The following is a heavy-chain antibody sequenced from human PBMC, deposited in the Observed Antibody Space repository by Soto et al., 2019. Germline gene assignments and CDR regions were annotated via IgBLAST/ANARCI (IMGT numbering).Heavy chain of an antibody. CDR3: AKTITTIGVSSTGRGALLDN. J-gene: IGHJ4*02. CDR1: GFTFSVFG. Sequence: QVQLVESGGGVVQPGRSLRLSCAASGFTFSVFGMHWVRQAPGKGLDWVAVISNDGNSEHYADSVKGRFTISRDNSKNTFYLQMNSLSVEDTAVYYCAKTITTIGVSSTGRGALLDNWGQGILVSVSS. V-gene: IGHV3-30*18. CDR2: ISNDGNSE. D-gene: IGHD3-3*01.